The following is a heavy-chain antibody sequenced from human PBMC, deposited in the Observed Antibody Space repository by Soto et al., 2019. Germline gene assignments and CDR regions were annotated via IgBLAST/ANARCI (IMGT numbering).Heavy chain of an antibody. CDR1: GFTFSNAW. Sequence: GGSLRLFCAASGFTFSNAWMSWVRQAPGKGLEWVGRIKSEIDGGTTDYATPVKGRFSISRDDSNNTLYLQMNSLKTEDTAVYYCSTKRTSMTTVGPGYWGQGTLVTVSS. CDR3: STKRTSMTTVGPGY. J-gene: IGHJ4*02. D-gene: IGHD4-4*01. CDR2: IKSEIDGGTT. V-gene: IGHV3-15*01.